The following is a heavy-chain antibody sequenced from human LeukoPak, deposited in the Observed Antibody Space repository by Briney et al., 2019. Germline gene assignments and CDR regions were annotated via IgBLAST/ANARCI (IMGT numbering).Heavy chain of an antibody. V-gene: IGHV4-59*01. CDR1: GGSISSYY. D-gene: IGHD2-21*02. CDR3: ARGPYCGGDCYSDAFDI. J-gene: IGHJ3*02. CDR2: IYCSGST. Sequence: SETLSLTCTVSGGSISSYYWSWIRQPPGKGLEWIGYIYCSGSTNYNPSLRSRVTISVDTSKNQFSLKLSSVTAADTAVYYCARGPYCGGDCYSDAFDIWGQGTMVTVSS.